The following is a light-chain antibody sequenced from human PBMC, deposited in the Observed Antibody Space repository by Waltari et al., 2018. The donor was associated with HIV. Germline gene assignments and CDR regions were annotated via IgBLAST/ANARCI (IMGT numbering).Light chain of an antibody. J-gene: IGLJ1*01. CDR3: LSYDSSLSGYV. CDR1: RSNIGAGYD. V-gene: IGLV1-40*01. CDR2: GDT. Sequence: QSVLAQPPSVSGAPGQRVTISCTGSRSNIGAGYDVQWYHQLPATATKLLIYGDTNRPSGVPDRFSGSKSGTSASLAITGLQAEDEADYYCLSYDSSLSGYVFGTGTKVTVL.